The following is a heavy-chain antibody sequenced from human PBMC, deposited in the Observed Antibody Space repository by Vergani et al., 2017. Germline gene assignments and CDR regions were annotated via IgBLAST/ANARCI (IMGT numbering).Heavy chain of an antibody. Sequence: QVQLQKSGPALVKPSETLSLTCSVSGDSMNTYYWTWIRQPPGKGLEWIGYIYDSGDTKYNPSLKSRVTMSLDTSKNQFSLNLYSVTAADTTVSYCARGALWWRRQIDSWGQGTLVTVSS. J-gene: IGHJ4*02. CDR3: ARGALWWRRQIDS. CDR1: GDSMNTYY. D-gene: IGHD2-21*01. CDR2: IYDSGDT. V-gene: IGHV4-59*01.